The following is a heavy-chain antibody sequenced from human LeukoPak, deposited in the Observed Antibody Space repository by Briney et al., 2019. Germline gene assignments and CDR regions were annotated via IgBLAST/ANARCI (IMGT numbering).Heavy chain of an antibody. CDR2: ISAYTGNT. V-gene: IGHV1-18*01. Sequence: ASVKVSCKASGYTFTTYGISWVRQAPGQGLEWMGWISAYTGNTNYAQNLQGRVTMTTDTSTTTAYMELRSLTSDDTAVYYCARRIVRATGSDYWGQGTLVTVSS. CDR3: ARRIVRATGSDY. CDR1: GYTFTTYG. J-gene: IGHJ4*02. D-gene: IGHD1-26*01.